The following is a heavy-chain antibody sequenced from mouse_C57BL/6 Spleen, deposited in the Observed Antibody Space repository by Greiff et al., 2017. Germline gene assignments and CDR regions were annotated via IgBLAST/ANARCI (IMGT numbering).Heavy chain of an antibody. V-gene: IGHV5-4*01. CDR3: ARDLDGNYDFDY. J-gene: IGHJ2*01. CDR2: ISDGGSYT. CDR1: GFTFSSYA. Sequence: EVHLVESGGGLVKPGGSLKLSCAASGFTFSSYAMSWVRQTPEKRLEWVATISDGGSYTYYPDNVKGRFTISRDNAKNNLYLQMSHLKSEDTAMYYCARDLDGNYDFDYWGQGTTLTVSS. D-gene: IGHD2-1*01.